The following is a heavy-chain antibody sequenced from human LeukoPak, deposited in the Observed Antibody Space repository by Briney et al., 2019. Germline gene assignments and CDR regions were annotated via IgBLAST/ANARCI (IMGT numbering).Heavy chain of an antibody. J-gene: IGHJ4*02. D-gene: IGHD4-17*01. CDR2: INHSGST. V-gene: IGHV4-34*01. CDR1: GGSFSGYY. CDR3: ARGGIPTAHGDY. Sequence: SETLSLACAVYGGSFSGYYWSWIRQPPGKGLEWIGEINHSGSTNYNPSLKSRVTISVDKSKNQFSLKLSSVTAADTAVYYCARGGIPTAHGDYWGQGTLVTVSS.